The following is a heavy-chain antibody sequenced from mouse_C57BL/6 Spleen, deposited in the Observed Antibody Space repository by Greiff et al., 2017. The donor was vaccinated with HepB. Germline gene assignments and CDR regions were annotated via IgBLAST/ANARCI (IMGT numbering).Heavy chain of an antibody. J-gene: IGHJ2*01. Sequence: EVQLVESEGGLVQPGSSMKLSCTASGFTFSDYYMAWVRQVPEKGLEWVANINYDGSSTYYLDSLKSRFIISRDNAKNILYLQMSSLKSEDTATYYCAREDMALFDYWGQGTTLTVSS. CDR1: GFTFSDYY. D-gene: IGHD1-1*02. CDR3: AREDMALFDY. CDR2: INYDGSST. V-gene: IGHV5-16*01.